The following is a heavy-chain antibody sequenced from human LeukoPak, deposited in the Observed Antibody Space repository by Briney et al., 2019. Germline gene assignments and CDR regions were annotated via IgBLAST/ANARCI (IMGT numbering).Heavy chain of an antibody. CDR2: IKQDGSEI. CDR1: GFPFSTYW. V-gene: IGHV3-7*03. J-gene: IGHJ4*02. D-gene: IGHD1-26*01. CDR3: TTEADALVGARYYFDY. Sequence: GGSLSLSCAASGFPFSTYWMNWVRQAAEKGLEWVANIKQDGSEIYYVDSVKGRFTISRDNAKNSLYLQMNSLRAEDTAVYYCTTEADALVGARYYFDYCGQGTLVTVSS.